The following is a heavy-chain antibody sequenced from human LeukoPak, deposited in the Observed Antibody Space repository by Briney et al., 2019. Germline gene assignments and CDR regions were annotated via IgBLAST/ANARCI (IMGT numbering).Heavy chain of an antibody. Sequence: SETLSLTCIVSRGSISSYYWSWIRQPPGKGLEWIGYLYHGGSTNYNPSLKSRVTISGDTSKNHFSLNLSSVTAADTAVYYCARGTRVGATDAFDIWGQGTMVTVSS. CDR3: ARGTRVGATDAFDI. D-gene: IGHD1-26*01. CDR2: LYHGGST. CDR1: RGSISSYY. V-gene: IGHV4-59*08. J-gene: IGHJ3*02.